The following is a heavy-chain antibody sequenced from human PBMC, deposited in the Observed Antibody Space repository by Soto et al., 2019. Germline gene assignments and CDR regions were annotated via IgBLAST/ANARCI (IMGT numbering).Heavy chain of an antibody. D-gene: IGHD3-3*01. J-gene: IGHJ6*02. CDR3: AREAIFGVVIEKSYYYGMDV. V-gene: IGHV1-46*01. CDR1: GYTFTSYY. CDR2: INPSGGST. Sequence: ASVKVSCKASGYTFTSYYMHWVRQAPGQGLEWMGIINPSGGSTSYAQKFQGRVTMTRDTSTSTVYMELSSLRSEDTAVYYFAREAIFGVVIEKSYYYGMDVWGQGTTVTVSS.